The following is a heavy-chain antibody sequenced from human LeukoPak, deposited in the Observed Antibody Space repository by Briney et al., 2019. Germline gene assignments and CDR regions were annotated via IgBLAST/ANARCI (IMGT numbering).Heavy chain of an antibody. V-gene: IGHV4-59*01. J-gene: IGHJ5*02. Sequence: SETLSLTCTISGGSISSYYWSWIRQPPGKGLEWIGYIYYSGSTNYNPSLKSRVTISVDTSKNQFSLKLSSVTAADTAVYYCARDQDWFDPWGQGTLVTVSS. CDR3: ARDQDWFDP. CDR1: GGSISSYY. CDR2: IYYSGST.